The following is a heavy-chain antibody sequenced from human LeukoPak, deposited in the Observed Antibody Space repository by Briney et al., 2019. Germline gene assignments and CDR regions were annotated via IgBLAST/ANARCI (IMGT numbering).Heavy chain of an antibody. CDR3: ARDKYSFGNYFDY. CDR1: GFTFSSYA. D-gene: IGHD5-18*01. J-gene: IGHJ4*02. CDR2: ISYDGSNK. Sequence: PGGSLRLSCAASGFTFSSYAMHWVRQAPGKGLEWVAVISYDGSNKYYADSVKGRFTISRDNSKNTLYLQMNSLRAEDTAVYYCARDKYSFGNYFDYWDQGTLVTVSS. V-gene: IGHV3-30*04.